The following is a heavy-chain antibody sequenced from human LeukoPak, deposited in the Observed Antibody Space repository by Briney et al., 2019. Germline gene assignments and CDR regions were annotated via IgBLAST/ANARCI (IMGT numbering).Heavy chain of an antibody. CDR3: ARGPGSGHYPSYFDY. CDR2: IYPGDSDT. V-gene: IGHV5-51*01. CDR1: GYSFTSYW. Sequence: GESLKISCKGSGYSFTSYWIGWVRQRPGKGLEWMGIIYPGDSDTRYSPSFQGQVTISADKSISTAYLQWGSLKASDTAMYYCARGPGSGHYPSYFDYWGQGTLVTVSS. D-gene: IGHD3-3*01. J-gene: IGHJ4*02.